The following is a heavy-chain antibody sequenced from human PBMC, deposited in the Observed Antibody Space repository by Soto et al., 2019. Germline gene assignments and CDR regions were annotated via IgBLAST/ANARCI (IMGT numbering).Heavy chain of an antibody. D-gene: IGHD3-22*01. V-gene: IGHV1-3*01. J-gene: IGHJ3*02. CDR1: GYTFTSYA. CDR2: INAGNGNT. Sequence: ASVKVSCKASGYTFTSYAMHWVRQAPGQRLEWMGWINAGNGNTKYSQKFQGRVTITRDTSASTAYMELSSLRAEDTAVYYCARASGYYRSNDAFDIWGQGTMVTVSS. CDR3: ARASGYYRSNDAFDI.